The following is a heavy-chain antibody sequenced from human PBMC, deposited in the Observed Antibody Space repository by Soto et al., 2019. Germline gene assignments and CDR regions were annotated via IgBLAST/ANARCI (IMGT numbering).Heavy chain of an antibody. Sequence: GESLKISCNGSGYSFTSYWIGWVRQMPGKGLEWMGIIYPGDSDTRYSPSFQGQVTISADKSISTAYLQWSSLKASDTDMYYCARHVRAHYDFWSGYYQGYGMDVWGQGTTVTVSS. CDR3: ARHVRAHYDFWSGYYQGYGMDV. CDR2: IYPGDSDT. CDR1: GYSFTSYW. D-gene: IGHD3-3*01. J-gene: IGHJ6*02. V-gene: IGHV5-51*01.